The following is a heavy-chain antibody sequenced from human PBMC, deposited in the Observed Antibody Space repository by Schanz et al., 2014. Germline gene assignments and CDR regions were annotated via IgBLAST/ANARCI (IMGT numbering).Heavy chain of an antibody. Sequence: VQLVDSGGDLIQPGGSLRLSCAASGITFSDYAMSWVRQAPGKGLEWVAVIWYDGSNKDYADSVKGRFTISRDNAKNSLYLQMNSLRAEDTAVYYCARDKGGYYPFDYWGQGTLVTVSS. D-gene: IGHD3-3*01. CDR2: IWYDGSNK. J-gene: IGHJ4*02. V-gene: IGHV3-33*08. CDR3: ARDKGGYYPFDY. CDR1: GITFSDYA.